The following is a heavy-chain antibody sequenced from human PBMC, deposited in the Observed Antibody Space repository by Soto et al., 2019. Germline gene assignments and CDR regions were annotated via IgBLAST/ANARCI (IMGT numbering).Heavy chain of an antibody. CDR3: ARSIAATAGAFDI. V-gene: IGHV4-31*03. J-gene: IGHJ3*02. D-gene: IGHD6-6*01. CDR2: IYYSVST. CDR1: GGSIISGGYY. Sequence: LSVTCTLSGGSIISGGYYWSWIRQHPGKGLEWIGYIYYSVSTYYNPSLKSRVTISVDTSKNQFSLKLSSVTAADTAVYYCARSIAATAGAFDIWGQGTMVTVSS.